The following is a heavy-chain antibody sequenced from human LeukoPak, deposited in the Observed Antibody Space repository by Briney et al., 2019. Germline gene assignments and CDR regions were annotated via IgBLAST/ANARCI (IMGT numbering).Heavy chain of an antibody. CDR3: ARDGDLGRSDWYIRYYFDY. CDR2: INPSGGST. V-gene: IGHV1-46*01. D-gene: IGHD6-19*01. Sequence: SSVKVSCKASGYTFTNNYIHWVRQAPGQGLDWMGIINPSGGSTNYAQKFQGRVTMTWDMSTSTVYMELSSLRSEDSAVYYCARDGDLGRSDWYIRYYFDYWGQGTLVTVSS. CDR1: GYTFTNNY. J-gene: IGHJ4*02.